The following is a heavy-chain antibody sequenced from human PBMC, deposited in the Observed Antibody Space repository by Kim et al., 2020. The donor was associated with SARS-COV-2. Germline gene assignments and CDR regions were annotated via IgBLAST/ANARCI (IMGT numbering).Heavy chain of an antibody. CDR3: AVSTGWYRLDY. J-gene: IGHJ4*02. D-gene: IGHD6-19*01. CDR2: IHRSGST. Sequence: SETLSLTCVVSGDSISRGYWWTWVRQPPGKGLEWIGKIHRSGSTTYNPSLKSRVTFSMDWSKNQFSLNVASVTAADTTVYYCAVSTGWYRLDYWGQGTLVTVSS. V-gene: IGHV4-4*02. CDR1: GDSISRGYW.